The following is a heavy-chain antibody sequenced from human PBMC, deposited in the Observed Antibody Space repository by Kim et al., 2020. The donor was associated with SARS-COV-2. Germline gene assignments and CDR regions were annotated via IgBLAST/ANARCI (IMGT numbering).Heavy chain of an antibody. CDR2: IDPSDSYT. Sequence: GESLKISCKGSGYSFTSYWISWVRQMPGKGLEWMGRIDPSDSYTNYSPSFQGHVTISADKSISTAYLQWSSLKASDTAMYYCARGHLLSPIVATIGESAFFDYWGQGTLVTVSS. D-gene: IGHD5-12*01. J-gene: IGHJ4*02. V-gene: IGHV5-10-1*01. CDR1: GYSFTSYW. CDR3: ARGHLLSPIVATIGESAFFDY.